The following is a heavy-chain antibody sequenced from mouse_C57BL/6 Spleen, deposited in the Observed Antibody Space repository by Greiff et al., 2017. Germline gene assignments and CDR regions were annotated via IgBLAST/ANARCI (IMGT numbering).Heavy chain of an antibody. Sequence: QVQLQQPGAELVRPGSSVKLSCKASGYTFTSYWMHWVKQRPIQGLEWIGNIDPSDSETHYNQKFKDKATLTVDKSSSTAYMQLSSLTSEDSAVYYCALLYYYAMDYWGQGTSVTVSS. J-gene: IGHJ4*01. V-gene: IGHV1-52*01. CDR2: IDPSDSET. CDR1: GYTFTSYW. CDR3: ALLYYYAMDY.